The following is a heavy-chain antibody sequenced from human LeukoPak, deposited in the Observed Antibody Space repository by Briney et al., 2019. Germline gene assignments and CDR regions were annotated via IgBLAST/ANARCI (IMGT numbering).Heavy chain of an antibody. D-gene: IGHD3-3*01. Sequence: GGSLRLSCAASGLTFSSHWMHWVRQAPGKRLVWVSRITNDGSSTTYADSVKGRFTISRDNAKNMLCLQMNSLRAEDTAVYYCGTGSGSGYPTNHWFHPWGQGTLVTVSS. CDR1: GLTFSSHW. V-gene: IGHV3-74*01. J-gene: IGHJ5*02. CDR3: GTGSGSGYPTNHWFHP. CDR2: ITNDGSST.